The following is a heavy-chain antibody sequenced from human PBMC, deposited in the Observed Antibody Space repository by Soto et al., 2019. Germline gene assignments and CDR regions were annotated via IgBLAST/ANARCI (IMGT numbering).Heavy chain of an antibody. CDR1: GVSISSGDYY. Sequence: SETLSLTCTVSGVSISSGDYYWSWIRQPPGKGLEWIGYIYYSGSTYYNPSLKSRVTISVDTSKNQFSLKLSSVTAADTAVYYCAREGGARAESNYWGQGTLVTVSS. CDR2: IYYSGST. V-gene: IGHV4-30-4*01. J-gene: IGHJ4*02. CDR3: AREGGARAESNY. D-gene: IGHD3-16*01.